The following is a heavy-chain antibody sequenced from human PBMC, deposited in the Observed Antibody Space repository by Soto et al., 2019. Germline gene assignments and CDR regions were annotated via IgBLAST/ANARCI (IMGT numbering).Heavy chain of an antibody. J-gene: IGHJ5*02. D-gene: IGHD3-10*01. CDR3: ARMATSGSLNWFDP. V-gene: IGHV1-8*02. CDR2: MNPGSGDT. Sequence: ASVKVSCKASGYTFTSYGISWVRQAPGQGLEWMGWMNPGSGDTGYAQKFQGRVTMTRDISTATAYMELSSLRSDDTAIYYCARMATSGSLNWFDPWGQGTLVTV. CDR1: GYTFTSYG.